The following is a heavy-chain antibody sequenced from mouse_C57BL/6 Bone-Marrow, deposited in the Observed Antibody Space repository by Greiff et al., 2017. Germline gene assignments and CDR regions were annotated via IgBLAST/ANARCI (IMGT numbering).Heavy chain of an antibody. CDR3: ARPAFYYAWFAY. D-gene: IGHD1-1*01. Sequence: VQLQQSGAELVRPGASVKLSCKASGYTFTDYYINWVKQRPGQGLEWIAMIYPGSGNTYYNEKFKGKATLTAEKSSSTAYMQLSSLTSEDSAVYFCARPAFYYAWFAYWGQGTLVTVSA. CDR1: GYTFTDYY. J-gene: IGHJ3*01. CDR2: IYPGSGNT. V-gene: IGHV1-76*01.